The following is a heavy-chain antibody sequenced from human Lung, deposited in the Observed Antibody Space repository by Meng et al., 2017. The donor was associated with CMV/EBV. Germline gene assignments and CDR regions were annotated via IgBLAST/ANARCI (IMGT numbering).Heavy chain of an antibody. CDR3: VRANLGSADY. V-gene: IGHV1-2*06. CDR2: ITPSSGGT. J-gene: IGHJ4*02. CDR1: GYTFTGYY. D-gene: IGHD7-27*01. Sequence: QVQLVQPGAEVKKPVASVKVSCKASGYTFTGYYMHWLRQAPGQGLEWVGRITPSSGGTTYAQKFQGRVTMTRDTSISTAYMELSSLRSDDAAIYYCVRANLGSADYWGQGTLVTVSS.